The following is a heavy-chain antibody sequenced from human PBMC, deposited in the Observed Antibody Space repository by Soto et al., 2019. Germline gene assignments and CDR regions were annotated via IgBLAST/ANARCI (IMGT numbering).Heavy chain of an antibody. D-gene: IGHD2-21*01. CDR1: GGSISSYY. J-gene: IGHJ3*01. CDR2: IYYSGST. CDR3: ASAYRTSQYGFDF. Sequence: PSETLSLTCTVSGGSISSYYWSWIRQPPGKGLEWIGYIYYSGSTKYNPSLKSRVTISVDTSKNQFSLRLSSVTAADTAVYYCASAYRTSQYGFDFWGQGTMVTVSS. V-gene: IGHV4-59*01.